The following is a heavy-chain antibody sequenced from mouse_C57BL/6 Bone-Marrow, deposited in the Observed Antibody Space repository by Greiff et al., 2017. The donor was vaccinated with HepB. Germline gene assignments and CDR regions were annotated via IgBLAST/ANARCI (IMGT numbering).Heavy chain of an antibody. CDR3: ARQGVKRGYYAMDY. CDR1: GFTFSDYG. J-gene: IGHJ4*01. Sequence: EVKLVESGGGLVKPGGSLKLSCAASGFTFSDYGMHWVRQAPEKGLEWVAYISSGSSTIYYADTVKGRFTISRDNAKNTLYLQMSSLKSEDTAMYYCARQGVKRGYYAMDYWGQGTSVTVSA. D-gene: IGHD2-2*01. CDR2: ISSGSSTI. V-gene: IGHV5-17*03.